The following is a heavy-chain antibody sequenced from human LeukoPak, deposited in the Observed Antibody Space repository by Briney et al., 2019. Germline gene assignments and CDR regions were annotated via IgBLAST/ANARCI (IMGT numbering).Heavy chain of an antibody. J-gene: IGHJ4*02. V-gene: IGHV4-4*07. CDR3: ARGLGDIVVVVAATYYFDY. D-gene: IGHD2-15*01. Sequence: PSETLSLTRSVSGGSISSYHWSWIRQPAGKGLEWIGRIYSSGSTNYNPSLKSRVTISGDKSKNQLSLKLSSVTAADTAVYYCARGLGDIVVVVAATYYFDYWGQGTLVTVSS. CDR2: IYSSGST. CDR1: GGSISSYH.